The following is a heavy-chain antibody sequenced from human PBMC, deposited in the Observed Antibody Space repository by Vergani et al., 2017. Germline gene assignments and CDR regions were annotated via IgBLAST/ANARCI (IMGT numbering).Heavy chain of an antibody. D-gene: IGHD6-19*01. CDR2: IYYSGST. V-gene: IGHV4-59*01. Sequence: QVQLQESGPGLVKPSETLSLTCTVSGGFISSYYWSWIRQPPGKGLEWIGYIYYSGSTNYNPSLKSRVTISVDTSKNQFSLKLSSVTAADTAVYYCARAPLEWLSPSDWGQGTLVTVSS. J-gene: IGHJ4*02. CDR3: ARAPLEWLSPSD. CDR1: GGFISSYY.